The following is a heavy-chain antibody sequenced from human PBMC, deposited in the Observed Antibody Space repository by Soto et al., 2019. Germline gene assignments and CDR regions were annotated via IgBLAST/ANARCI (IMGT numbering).Heavy chain of an antibody. J-gene: IGHJ4*02. CDR1: GVTLSKSG. CDR2: ISSNGSHL. CDR3: VTGSGVLESW. Sequence: PGGSLRLSCAASGVTLSKSGIHWVRQAPGKGLQWVAVISSNGSHLFYADSVRGRFTVSRDNGNNTIYLQMNGLKSEDTGVYYCVTGSGVLESWWGQGTLVTVSS. D-gene: IGHD6-6*01. V-gene: IGHV3-30*03.